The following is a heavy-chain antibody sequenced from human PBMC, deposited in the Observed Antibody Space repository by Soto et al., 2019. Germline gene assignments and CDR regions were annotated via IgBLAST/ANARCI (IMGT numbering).Heavy chain of an antibody. CDR2: IYWNDDK. V-gene: IGHV2-5*01. Sequence: QITLKESGPTLVKPTQTLTLTCTFSGFSLSTSGVGVGWIRQPPGKALEWLALIYWNDDKRYSPSLKSRLTTTKDTSKTPVVLTMTNMDPVDTATYYCAHSPWGVRGVVTVDYWGQGTLVTVSS. CDR1: GFSLSTSGVG. J-gene: IGHJ4*02. D-gene: IGHD3-10*01. CDR3: AHSPWGVRGVVTVDY.